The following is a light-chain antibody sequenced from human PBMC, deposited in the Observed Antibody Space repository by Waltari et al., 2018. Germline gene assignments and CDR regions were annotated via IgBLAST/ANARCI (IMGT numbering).Light chain of an antibody. Sequence: DIQMTQSPSSLSASVGDRVTITCRASQSISSYLNWYQQKPGQAPKLLIYAASTLQGGVPSRFSGSGSGTAFTLTISSLQPEDFATYYCQQSYSTPRTFGQGTKLEIK. CDR2: AAS. J-gene: IGKJ2*01. V-gene: IGKV1-39*01. CDR3: QQSYSTPRT. CDR1: QSISSY.